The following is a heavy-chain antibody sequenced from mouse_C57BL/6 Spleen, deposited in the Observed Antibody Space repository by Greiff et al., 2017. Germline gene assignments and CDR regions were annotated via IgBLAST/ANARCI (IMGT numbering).Heavy chain of an antibody. CDR1: GYAFSSSW. J-gene: IGHJ4*01. V-gene: IGHV1-82*01. CDR2: IYPGDGDT. Sequence: QVQLKESGPELVKPGASVKISCKASGYAFSSSWMNWVKQRPGKGLEWIGRIYPGDGDTNYNGKFKGKATLTADKSSSTAYMQLSSLTSEDSAVYFCARGSDLIYYAMDYWGQGTSVTVSS. CDR3: ARGSDLIYYAMDY.